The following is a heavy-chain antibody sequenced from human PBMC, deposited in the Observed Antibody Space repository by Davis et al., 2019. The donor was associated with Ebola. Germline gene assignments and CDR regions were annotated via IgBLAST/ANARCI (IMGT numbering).Heavy chain of an antibody. CDR1: GFTSSKHW. Sequence: PGRSLRPSCAVSGFTSSKHWMTWVRQAPGKGLEWVANINQDGSERYYVDSVTGRLTISRDNAKNSLDLQMNSLRAEDTAVYYCATGGSPSGRLGYGGQGTLVTASS. V-gene: IGHV3-7*03. J-gene: IGHJ4*02. D-gene: IGHD6-6*01. CDR2: INQDGSER. CDR3: ATGGSPSGRLGY.